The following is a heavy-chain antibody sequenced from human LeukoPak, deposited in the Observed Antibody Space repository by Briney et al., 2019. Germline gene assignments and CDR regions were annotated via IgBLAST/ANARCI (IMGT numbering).Heavy chain of an antibody. CDR3: ATFSGSYSEYYFDY. D-gene: IGHD1-26*01. Sequence: ASVKVSCKASGYTFTGYYMHWVRQAPGQGLEWMGWINPNSGGTNYAQKFQGRVTMTRDTSISTAYMELSRLRSDDTAVYYCATFSGSYSEYYFDYWGQGTLVTVSS. CDR2: INPNSGGT. CDR1: GYTFTGYY. J-gene: IGHJ4*02. V-gene: IGHV1-2*02.